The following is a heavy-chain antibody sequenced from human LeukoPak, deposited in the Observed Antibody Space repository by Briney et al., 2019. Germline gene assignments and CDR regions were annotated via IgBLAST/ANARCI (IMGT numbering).Heavy chain of an antibody. V-gene: IGHV4-59*11. D-gene: IGHD3-9*01. J-gene: IGHJ4*02. CDR3: ARHFDTLTGYYQEDYFDY. Sequence: SETLSLTCTVSGGSISSHYWSWIRQPPGKGLEWIGFIFYIGSTNYNPSLKSRVTLSVDTSKNQFSLKLRSVTAADTAVYYCARHFDTLTGYYQEDYFDYWGQGIVVTVSS. CDR1: GGSISSHY. CDR2: IFYIGST.